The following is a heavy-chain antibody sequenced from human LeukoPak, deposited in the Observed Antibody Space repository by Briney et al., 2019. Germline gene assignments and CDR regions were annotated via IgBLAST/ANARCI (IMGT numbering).Heavy chain of an antibody. CDR2: ISYDGSNK. Sequence: GGSLRLSCEDSGFTFRSYEMNWVRQAPGKGLEWVAVISYDGSNKYYADSVKGRFTISRDNSKNTLYLQMNSLRAEDTAVYYCARPYSSGWYRVSYYYYMDVWGKGTTVTVSS. CDR3: ARPYSSGWYRVSYYYYMDV. V-gene: IGHV3-30*04. D-gene: IGHD6-19*01. J-gene: IGHJ6*03. CDR1: GFTFRSYE.